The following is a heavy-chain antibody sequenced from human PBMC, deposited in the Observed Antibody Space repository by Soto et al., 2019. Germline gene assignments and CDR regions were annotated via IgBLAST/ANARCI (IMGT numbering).Heavy chain of an antibody. J-gene: IGHJ4*02. CDR1: GFTFDDYA. Sequence: PGGSLRLSCAASGFTFDDYAMHWVRQAPGKGLEWVAGISWNSDYIGYADSVKGRFTISRDNSKNTLYLQMSSLRAEDTAVYYCARVHSSSYHYFDYWGQGTVVTVSS. CDR3: ARVHSSSYHYFDY. V-gene: IGHV3-9*01. D-gene: IGHD6-13*01. CDR2: ISWNSDYI.